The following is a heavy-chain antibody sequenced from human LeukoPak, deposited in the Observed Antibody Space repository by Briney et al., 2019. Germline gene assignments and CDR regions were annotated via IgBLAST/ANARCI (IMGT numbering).Heavy chain of an antibody. CDR1: GYTFTSYY. Sequence: GASVKVSCKASGYTFTSYYMHWVRQAPGQGLEWMGIINPSGGSTSYAQKFQGRVTMTRDMSTSTVYMELSSLRSEDTAVYYCARENYDFWSGYYGWFDPWGQGTLVTVSS. V-gene: IGHV1-46*01. CDR3: ARENYDFWSGYYGWFDP. CDR2: INPSGGST. J-gene: IGHJ5*02. D-gene: IGHD3-3*01.